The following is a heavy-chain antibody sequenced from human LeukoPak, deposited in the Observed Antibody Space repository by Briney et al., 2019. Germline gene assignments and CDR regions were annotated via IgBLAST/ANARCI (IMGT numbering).Heavy chain of an antibody. Sequence: GGSLRLSCAASGFTLSSYSMNWVRQAPGKGLEWVSSISSSSSYIYYADSVKGRFTISRDNAKNSLYLQMNSLRAEDTAVYYCARDKYECSSTSCYLDYWGQGTLVTVSS. D-gene: IGHD2-2*01. CDR3: ARDKYECSSTSCYLDY. V-gene: IGHV3-21*01. J-gene: IGHJ4*02. CDR1: GFTLSSYS. CDR2: ISSSSSYI.